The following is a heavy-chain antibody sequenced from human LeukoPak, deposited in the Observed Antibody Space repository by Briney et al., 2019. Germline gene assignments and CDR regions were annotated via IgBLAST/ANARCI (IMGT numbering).Heavy chain of an antibody. D-gene: IGHD6-19*01. CDR1: GGSISSYY. CDR3: ARVIGQWLVPDPAFDI. V-gene: IGHV4-59*01. J-gene: IGHJ3*02. Sequence: PSETLSLTCTVSGGSISSYYWSWLRQPPGQGLEWIGYIYYSGSTNYNPSLKSRFTISVDTSKNQFSLKLSSVTAADTAVYYCARVIGQWLVPDPAFDIWGQRTIVTVSS. CDR2: IYYSGST.